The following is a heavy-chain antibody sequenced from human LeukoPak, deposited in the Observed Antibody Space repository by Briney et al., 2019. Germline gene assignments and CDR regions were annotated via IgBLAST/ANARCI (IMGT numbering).Heavy chain of an antibody. CDR1: GYTFTGYY. CDR2: INPSGGST. Sequence: ASVKVSCKASGYTFTGYYMHWVRQAPGQGLEWMGIINPSGGSTSYAQKFQGRVTMTRDTSTSTVYMELSSLRSEDTAVYYCALSRYYDSSGYYFSWFDPWDQGTLVTVSS. CDR3: ALSRYYDSSGYYFSWFDP. D-gene: IGHD3-22*01. V-gene: IGHV1-46*01. J-gene: IGHJ5*02.